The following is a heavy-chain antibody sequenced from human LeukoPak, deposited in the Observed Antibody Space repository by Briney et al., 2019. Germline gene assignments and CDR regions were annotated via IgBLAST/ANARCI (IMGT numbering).Heavy chain of an antibody. V-gene: IGHV3-9*01. D-gene: IGHD5-12*01. CDR2: ISWNSGSI. J-gene: IGHJ4*02. Sequence: PGGSLRLPCAASGFTFHQYAIHWVRQVPGKGLEWVSGISWNSGSIGYADSVKGRFTISRDSAKNSVYLQMNSLRPEDTALYYCAKDKAPLYSGYDWDLDFWGRGTLVTVSS. CDR3: AKDKAPLYSGYDWDLDF. CDR1: GFTFHQYA.